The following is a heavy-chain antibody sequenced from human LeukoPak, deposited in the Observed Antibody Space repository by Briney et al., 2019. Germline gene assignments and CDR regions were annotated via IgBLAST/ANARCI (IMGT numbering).Heavy chain of an antibody. V-gene: IGHV1-2*02. CDR2: INPNSGGT. CDR3: ARFSFGFSFVLNPHLGELSY. J-gene: IGHJ4*01. CDR1: GYAFTGYY. D-gene: IGHD3-10*01. Sequence: GASVNVSCKASGYAFTGYYMHWVRQAPGQGLEWMGWINPNSGGTNYAQKFQGRVTMTRDTSISTAYMELSRLRSDDTAVYYCARFSFGFSFVLNPHLGELSYWGHGTLVTVSS.